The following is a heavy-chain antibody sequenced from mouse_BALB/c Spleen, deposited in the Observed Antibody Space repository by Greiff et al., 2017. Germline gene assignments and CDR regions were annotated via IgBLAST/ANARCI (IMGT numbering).Heavy chain of an antibody. CDR3: AREGDTAKPYYYAMDY. CDR2: LSSGGSYT. D-gene: IGHD1-2*01. V-gene: IGHV5-6*01. Sequence: EVMLVESGGDLVKPGGSLKLSCAASGFTFSSYGMSWVRQTPDKRLEWVATLSSGGSYTYYPDSVKGRFTISRDNAKNTLYLQMSSLKSEDTAMYYCAREGDTAKPYYYAMDYWGQGTSVTVSS. CDR1: GFTFSSYG. J-gene: IGHJ4*01.